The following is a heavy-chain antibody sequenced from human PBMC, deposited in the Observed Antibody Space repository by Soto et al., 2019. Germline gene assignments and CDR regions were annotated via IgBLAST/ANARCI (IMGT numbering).Heavy chain of an antibody. Sequence: QVQLQESGPGLVKPSQTLSLTCTVSGGSISSGGYYWNWIRQHPGKGLEWIGYIYYSGTTYYNPSLKSRVTISVDTSKNQFSLKLSSVIAADPAVYYCAASCVGCGGFNYYGMDVWGQGTTVTVSS. CDR3: AASCVGCGGFNYYGMDV. CDR1: GGSISSGGYY. J-gene: IGHJ6*02. D-gene: IGHD2-21*01. CDR2: IYYSGTT. V-gene: IGHV4-31*03.